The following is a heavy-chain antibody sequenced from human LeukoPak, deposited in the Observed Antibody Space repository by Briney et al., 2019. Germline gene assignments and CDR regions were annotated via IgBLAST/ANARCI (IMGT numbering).Heavy chain of an antibody. CDR1: GGSISTYY. J-gene: IGHJ4*02. CDR3: ARQWGYSYGHFDF. CDR2: IYHSGST. D-gene: IGHD5-18*01. Sequence: SETLSLTCTVSGGSISTYYWSWIRQPPGKGLEWIGYIYHSGSTKYNPSLKSRVTMSVDTSKNQFSLKLSSVTAADTTVYYCARQWGYSYGHFDFWGQGTLVTVSS. V-gene: IGHV4-59*08.